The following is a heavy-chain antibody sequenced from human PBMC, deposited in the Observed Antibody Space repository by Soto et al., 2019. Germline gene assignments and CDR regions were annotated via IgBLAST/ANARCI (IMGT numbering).Heavy chain of an antibody. CDR1: GGTIMSPDW. Sequence: SETLSLTCGVPGGTIMSPDWWTCVRQPPGKGLEWIGEIFQSGSTNYTPSLESRVTISVDKSKNQFSLTLTSVTAADTAVYFCARGRGRYSSGWSWFDPWGQGILVTVSS. CDR2: IFQSGST. D-gene: IGHD6-19*01. J-gene: IGHJ5*02. V-gene: IGHV4-4*02. CDR3: ARGRGRYSSGWSWFDP.